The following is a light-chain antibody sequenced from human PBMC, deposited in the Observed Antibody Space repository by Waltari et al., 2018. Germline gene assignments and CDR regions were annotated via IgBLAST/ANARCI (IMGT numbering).Light chain of an antibody. J-gene: IGLJ2*01. Sequence: QSALTQPASVSGSPGQSITISCTGTSSDVGSYNLVSWYQQHPGKAPKLMIYEVSKRPPGVSNRFSGSKSGNTASLTISGPQAEDEADYYCCSYAGSSTLVFGGGTKLTVL. CDR3: CSYAGSSTLV. V-gene: IGLV2-23*02. CDR1: SSDVGSYNL. CDR2: EVS.